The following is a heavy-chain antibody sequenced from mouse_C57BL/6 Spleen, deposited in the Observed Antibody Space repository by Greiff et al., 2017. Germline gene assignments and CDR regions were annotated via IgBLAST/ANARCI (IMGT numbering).Heavy chain of an antibody. CDR2: IDPSDSYT. J-gene: IGHJ3*01. CDR3: ARGPGFFAY. D-gene: IGHD4-1*01. CDR1: GYTFTSYW. Sequence: VQLQQPGAELVMPGASVKLSCKASGYTFTSYWMHWVKQRPGQGLEWIGEIDPSDSYTNYNQKFKGKSTLTVDKSSSTAYMQLSSLTSEDSAVYYCARGPGFFAYWGQGTLVTVSA. V-gene: IGHV1-69*01.